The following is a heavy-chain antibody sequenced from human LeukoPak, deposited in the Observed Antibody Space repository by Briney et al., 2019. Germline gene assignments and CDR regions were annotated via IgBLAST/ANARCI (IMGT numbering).Heavy chain of an antibody. CDR3: AKELLVGYSSGWYGDY. CDR1: GFTFSTYS. CDR2: ISGSGANT. D-gene: IGHD6-19*01. J-gene: IGHJ4*02. V-gene: IGHV3-23*01. Sequence: PGGSLRLSCAASGFTFSTYSMSWVRLAPGKGLEWVSGISGSGANTYYADSVKGRFTISRDNSKNTLYLQMKSLRAEDTAVYYCAKELLVGYSSGWYGDYWGQGTLVTVSS.